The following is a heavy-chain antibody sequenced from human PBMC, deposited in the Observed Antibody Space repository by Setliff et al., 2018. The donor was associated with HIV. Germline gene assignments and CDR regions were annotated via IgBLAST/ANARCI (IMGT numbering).Heavy chain of an antibody. J-gene: IGHJ6*03. D-gene: IGHD4-17*01. CDR2: IYIGST. V-gene: IGHV4-59*12. Sequence: PSETLSLTCTVSGGSISSYYWSRIRQPPGKGLEWIGHIYIGSTNYNPSLKSRVTISVDTSKNQFSLKLSSVTAADTAVYYCARGYGDPPPGYYYMDVWGKGTTVTVSS. CDR1: GGSISSYY. CDR3: ARGYGDPPPGYYYMDV.